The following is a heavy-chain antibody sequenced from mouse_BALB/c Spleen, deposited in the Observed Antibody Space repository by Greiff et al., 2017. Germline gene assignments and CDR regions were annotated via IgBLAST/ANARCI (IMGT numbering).Heavy chain of an antibody. Sequence: EVQLQESGGGLVQPGGSMKLSCVASGFTFSNYWMNWVRQSPEKGLEWVAEIRLKSNNYATHYAESVKGRFTISRDDSKSSVYLQMNNLRAEDTGIYYCTVITTDYFDYWGQGTTLTVSS. V-gene: IGHV6-6*02. J-gene: IGHJ2*01. CDR2: IRLKSNNYAT. D-gene: IGHD2-4*01. CDR3: TVITTDYFDY. CDR1: GFTFSNYW.